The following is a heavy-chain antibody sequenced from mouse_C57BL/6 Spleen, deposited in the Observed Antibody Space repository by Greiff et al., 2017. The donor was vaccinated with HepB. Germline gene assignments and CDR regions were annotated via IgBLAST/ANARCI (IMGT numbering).Heavy chain of an antibody. D-gene: IGHD1-1*01. J-gene: IGHJ3*01. CDR3: AREGSITTVEAY. V-gene: IGHV1-59*01. CDR1: GYTFTSYW. CDR2: IDPSDSYT. Sequence: QVQLQQPGAELVRPGTSVKLSCKASGYTFTSYWMHWVKQRPGQGLEWIGVIDPSDSYTNYNQKFKGKATLTVDTSASTAYMRLSSLTSEDTAVYYCAREGSITTVEAYGGQGTLVTVSA.